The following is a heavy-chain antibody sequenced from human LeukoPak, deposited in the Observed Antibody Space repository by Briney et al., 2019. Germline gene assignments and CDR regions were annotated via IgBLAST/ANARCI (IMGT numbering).Heavy chain of an antibody. CDR1: RFTFSNAW. CDR2: IKSRTDGGTT. CDR3: TTSALMVYGN. J-gene: IGHJ4*02. D-gene: IGHD2-8*01. V-gene: IGHV3-15*01. Sequence: GGSLRLSCVGSRFTFSNAWMSWVRQAPGKGLEWVGRIKSRTDGGTTDYAAPVKGRFTISRDDSKNTLYLQMNSLKTEDTAVYYCTTSALMVYGNWGQGTLVTVSS.